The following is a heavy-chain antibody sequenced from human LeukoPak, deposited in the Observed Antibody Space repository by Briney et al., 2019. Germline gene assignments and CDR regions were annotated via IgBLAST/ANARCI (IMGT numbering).Heavy chain of an antibody. V-gene: IGHV3-48*03. CDR3: ARETVHY. CDR2: IGRGYGIT. D-gene: IGHD4-17*01. J-gene: IGHJ4*02. CDR1: GFTFSNCE. Sequence: GGSLRLSCAASGFTFSNCEFNWVRQAPGKGLEWVSYIGRGYGITYYADSVKGRFTVSRDDAKNSLYLQMNSLRAEDTALYYCARETVHYWGQGILVTVSS.